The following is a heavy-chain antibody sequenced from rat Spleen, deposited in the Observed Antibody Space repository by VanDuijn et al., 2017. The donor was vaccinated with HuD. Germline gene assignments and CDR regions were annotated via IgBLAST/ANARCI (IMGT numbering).Heavy chain of an antibody. Sequence: EVQLVESGGGLVQPGNSLKLSCAASGFTFSDYAMAWVRQSPKKGLEWVATIIYDGSSTYYRDSVKGRFTISRDNAKSTLYLQMDSLRSEDTATYYCATYNSWYDWFAYWGQVTLVTVSS. D-gene: IGHD4-3*01. J-gene: IGHJ3*01. CDR3: ATYNSWYDWFAY. V-gene: IGHV5S10*01. CDR2: IIYDGSST. CDR1: GFTFSDYA.